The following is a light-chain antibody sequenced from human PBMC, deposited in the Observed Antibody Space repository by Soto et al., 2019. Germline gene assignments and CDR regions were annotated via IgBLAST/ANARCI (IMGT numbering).Light chain of an antibody. V-gene: IGLV1-51*02. CDR3: GTWESSLTAGV. CDR1: SSNIGNNY. CDR2: ENN. J-gene: IGLJ1*01. Sequence: QSVLTQPPSVSAAPGQKVTISCSGSSSNIGNNYVSWYQQLPGTAPKLLIYENNKRPSGIPDRFSGSKSGTSATLGITGLQTGDEAEYYCGTWESSLTAGVFGTGTELTVL.